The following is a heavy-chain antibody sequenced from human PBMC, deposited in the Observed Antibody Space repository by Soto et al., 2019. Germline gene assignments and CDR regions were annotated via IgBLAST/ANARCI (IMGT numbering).Heavy chain of an antibody. Sequence: QVQLVQSGAEVKKPGASVKVSCKASGYTFTSYDINWVRQATGQGLEWMGWMNPNSGNTGYAQKFQGRVTMTRNTSISTAYMELSSLRSEDTAVYYCARAGTPKPDSVYDFWRGAIVYYYYYGMDVW. CDR3: ARAGTPKPDSVYDFWRGAIVYYYYYGMDV. J-gene: IGHJ6*01. CDR1: GYTFTSYD. CDR2: MNPNSGNT. D-gene: IGHD3-3*01. V-gene: IGHV1-8*01.